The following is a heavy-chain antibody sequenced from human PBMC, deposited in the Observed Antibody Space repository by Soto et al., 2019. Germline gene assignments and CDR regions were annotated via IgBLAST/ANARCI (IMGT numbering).Heavy chain of an antibody. D-gene: IGHD3-3*01. CDR2: INHSGST. CDR1: GGSFSDYY. J-gene: IGHJ4*02. Sequence: TSETLSLTCAVYGGSFSDYYWSWIRQPPGKGLEWIGEINHSGSTNYNPSLKSRVTISVDTSKNQFSLKLSSVTAADTAVYYCARGRRYYDFWSGYSNRNDYWGQGTLVTVSS. V-gene: IGHV4-34*01. CDR3: ARGRRYYDFWSGYSNRNDY.